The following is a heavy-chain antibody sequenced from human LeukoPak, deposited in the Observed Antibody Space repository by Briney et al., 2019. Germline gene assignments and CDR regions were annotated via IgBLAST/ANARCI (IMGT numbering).Heavy chain of an antibody. CDR1: GYTFTSYY. D-gene: IGHD6-19*01. Sequence: GASVKVSCKASGYTFTSYYMHWVRQAPGQGLEWMGIINPSGGSTSYAQKFLGRVTMTRDTSTSTVYMELSSLRSEDTAVYYRARDGTSSGCPDYWGQGTLVTVSS. J-gene: IGHJ4*02. V-gene: IGHV1-46*01. CDR3: ARDGTSSGCPDY. CDR2: INPSGGST.